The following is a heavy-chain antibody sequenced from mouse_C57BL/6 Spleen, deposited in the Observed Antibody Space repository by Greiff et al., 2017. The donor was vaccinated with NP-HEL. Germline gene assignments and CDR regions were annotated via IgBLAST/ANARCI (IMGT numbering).Heavy chain of an antibody. CDR3: SRRGGDQELDFDV. J-gene: IGHJ1*03. CDR1: GFSLSTSGMG. D-gene: IGHD3-3*01. V-gene: IGHV8-12*01. CDR2: IYWDDDK. Sequence: VTLKESGPGILQSSQTLSLTCSFSGFSLSTSGMGVSWIRQPSGKSLEWLAHIYWDDDKRYNPSLKSRLTISKDTSRNQVFLKITSVETADTAPYYWSRRGGDQELDFDVWGTGTTVTVSS.